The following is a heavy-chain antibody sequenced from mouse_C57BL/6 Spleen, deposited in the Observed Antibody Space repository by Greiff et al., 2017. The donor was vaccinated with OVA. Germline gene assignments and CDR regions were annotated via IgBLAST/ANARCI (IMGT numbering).Heavy chain of an antibody. Sequence: QVQLKQPGAELVRPGSSVKLSCKASGYTFTSYWMHWVKQRPIQGLEWIGNIDPSDSETPYNQKFKDKATLTVDKSSSTAYMQLSSLTSEDSAVYYCASDDYLAYWGQGTLVTVSA. CDR2: IDPSDSET. CDR1: GYTFTSYW. V-gene: IGHV1-52*01. CDR3: ASDDYLAY. D-gene: IGHD2-4*01. J-gene: IGHJ3*01.